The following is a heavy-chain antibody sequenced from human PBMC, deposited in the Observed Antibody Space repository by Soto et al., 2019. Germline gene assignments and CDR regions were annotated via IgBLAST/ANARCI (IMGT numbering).Heavy chain of an antibody. CDR1: GFTFSSYG. Sequence: PGGSLRLSCAASGFTFSSYGMHWIRQAPGKGLEWVAVISYDGSNKYYADSVKGRFTISRDNSKNTLYLQMNSLRAEGTAVYYCAKTAAAGTLFGYYYYGMDVWGQGTTVTVSS. CDR3: AKTAAAGTLFGYYYYGMDV. CDR2: ISYDGSNK. V-gene: IGHV3-30*18. J-gene: IGHJ6*02. D-gene: IGHD6-13*01.